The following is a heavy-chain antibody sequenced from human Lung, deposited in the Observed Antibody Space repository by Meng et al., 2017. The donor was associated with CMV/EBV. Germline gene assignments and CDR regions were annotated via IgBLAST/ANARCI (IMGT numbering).Heavy chain of an antibody. CDR3: ARSRVLSSSPSRPPTYGMDV. D-gene: IGHD2-2*01. J-gene: IGHJ6*02. CDR1: GGTFSSYV. Sequence: AVKVSCKACGGTFSSYVISWVRQAPGQGLEWMGGIIPILGRANYGQKFQARVTITADKSTSTAHMELSSLRSEDTAGYYCARSRVLSSSPSRPPTYGMDVWGQGTTVXVSS. V-gene: IGHV1-69*10. CDR2: IIPILGRA.